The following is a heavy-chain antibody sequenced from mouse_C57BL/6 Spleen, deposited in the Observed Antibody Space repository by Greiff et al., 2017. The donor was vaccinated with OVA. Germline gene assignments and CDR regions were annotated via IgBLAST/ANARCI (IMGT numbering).Heavy chain of an antibody. J-gene: IGHJ4*01. CDR1: GFTFSDYG. V-gene: IGHV5-15*01. D-gene: IGHD1-1*01. Sequence: EVQLQESGGGLVQPGGSLKLSCAASGFTFSDYGMAWVRQAPRKGPEWVAFISNLAYSIYYADTVTGRFTISRENAKNTLYLEMSSLRSEDTAMYYCAREDYGGAMDYWGQGTSVTVSS. CDR2: ISNLAYSI. CDR3: AREDYGGAMDY.